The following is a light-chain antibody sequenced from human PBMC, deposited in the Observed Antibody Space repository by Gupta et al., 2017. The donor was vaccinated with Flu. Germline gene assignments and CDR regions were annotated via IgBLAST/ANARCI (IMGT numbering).Light chain of an antibody. J-gene: IGLJ2*01. CDR1: SSDVGGYNY. Sequence: QSALTQPRSVSGSPGQLVTISCTGTSSDVGGYNYASWYQQHPGKAPKLMIYDVSKRPSGVPDRFSGSKSGNTASLTISGLQAEDEADYYCCSYAGSYTVVFGGGTKLTVL. V-gene: IGLV2-11*01. CDR2: DVS. CDR3: CSYAGSYTVV.